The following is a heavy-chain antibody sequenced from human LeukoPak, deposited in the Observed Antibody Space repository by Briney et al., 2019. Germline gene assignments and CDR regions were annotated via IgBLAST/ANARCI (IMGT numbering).Heavy chain of an antibody. V-gene: IGHV7-4-1*02. CDR3: ARANLWFGELGWIDP. CDR1: GYTFTSYG. J-gene: IGHJ5*02. Sequence: ASVKVSCKASGYTFTSYGISWVRQAPGQGLEWMGWINTNTGNPTYAQGFTGRFVFSLDTSVSTSYLQISSLKADGTAVYYCARANLWFGELGWIDPWGQGTLVTVSS. CDR2: INTNTGNP. D-gene: IGHD3-10*01.